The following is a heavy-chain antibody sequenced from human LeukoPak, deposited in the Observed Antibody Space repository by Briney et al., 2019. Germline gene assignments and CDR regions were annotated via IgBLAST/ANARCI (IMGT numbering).Heavy chain of an antibody. CDR2: INHSGST. Sequence: SETLSLTCAVYGGSFSGYYWSWIRQPPGKGLEWIGEINHSGSTNYNPSLKSRVTISVDTSKNQFSLKLSSVTAADTAVYYCQQGYCSGGSCIDAFDIWGQGTMVTVSS. J-gene: IGHJ3*02. D-gene: IGHD2-15*01. CDR1: GGSFSGYY. V-gene: IGHV4-34*01. CDR3: QQGYCSGGSCIDAFDI.